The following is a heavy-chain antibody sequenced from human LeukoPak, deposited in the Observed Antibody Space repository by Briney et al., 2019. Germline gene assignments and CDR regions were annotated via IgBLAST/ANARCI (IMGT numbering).Heavy chain of an antibody. CDR2: ISSSSSYI. V-gene: IGHV3-21*01. Sequence: GGSLRLSCAASGFTFSSYSMNWVRQAPGKGLEWVSSISSSSSYIYYADSVKGRFTISRDNAKNSLYLQMNSLRAEDTAVYYCARFRGFYGMDVWGQGTTVTVSS. CDR1: GFTFSSYS. CDR3: ARFRGFYGMDV. J-gene: IGHJ6*02.